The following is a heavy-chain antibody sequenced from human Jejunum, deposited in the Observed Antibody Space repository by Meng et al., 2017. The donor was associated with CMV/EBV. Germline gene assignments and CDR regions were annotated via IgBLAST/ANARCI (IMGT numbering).Heavy chain of an antibody. J-gene: IGHJ4*02. CDR3: ARGLGNYGEPNFDY. D-gene: IGHD1-7*01. Sequence: GGSISSGSQCWGWIRQSPGKGLEWIGTLYYTGSTYYNPSLKSRLTISVDTSRAQFSLRMSSVTAADTAVYYCARGLGNYGEPNFDYWGQGTLVTVSS. CDR2: LYYTGST. V-gene: IGHV4-39*07. CDR1: GGSISSGSQC.